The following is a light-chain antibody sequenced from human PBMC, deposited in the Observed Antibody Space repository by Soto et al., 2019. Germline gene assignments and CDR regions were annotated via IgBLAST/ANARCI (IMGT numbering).Light chain of an antibody. Sequence: EIVLTQSPGTLSLSPGERATLSCRASQSVSSSSLAWFQQKPGQAPRLLIYGASSRATGIPDRFSGSGSGTDFTLTISRLEPEDFAVYYCQQYGSSPLTFGPGTKVDI. CDR3: QQYGSSPLT. CDR1: QSVSSSS. V-gene: IGKV3-20*01. CDR2: GAS. J-gene: IGKJ3*01.